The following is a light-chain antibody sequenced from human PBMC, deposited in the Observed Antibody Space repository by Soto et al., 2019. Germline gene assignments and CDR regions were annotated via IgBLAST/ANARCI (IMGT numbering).Light chain of an antibody. CDR2: DVS. CDR1: SSDVGGYNN. Sequence: QSALTQPRSVSGSPVQSVTISCTGTSSDVGGYNNVSWYQQHPGKAPKLMIYDVSKRPSGVPDRFSGSKSGNTASLTISGLQAEDEADYYCCSYAGSYTLGVFGTGTKLTVL. CDR3: CSYAGSYTLGV. J-gene: IGLJ1*01. V-gene: IGLV2-11*01.